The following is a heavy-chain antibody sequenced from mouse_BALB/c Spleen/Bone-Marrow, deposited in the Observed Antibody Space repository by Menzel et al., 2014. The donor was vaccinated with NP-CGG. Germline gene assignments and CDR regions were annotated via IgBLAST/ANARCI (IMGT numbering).Heavy chain of an antibody. D-gene: IGHD2-4*01. CDR2: ISGGGGYT. V-gene: IGHV5-9-2*01. CDR3: ASLYYDYDGGAY. J-gene: IGHJ3*01. Sequence: EVLLVESGGGLVKPGGSLKLSCAASGFTFSSYGMYWVRQTPGQRLEWVATISGGGGYTYYTDNVKGRFTISSDNYMNILCLQISSLGSYDTALYYCASLYYDYDGGAYWGQGTLVTVSA. CDR1: GFTFSSYG.